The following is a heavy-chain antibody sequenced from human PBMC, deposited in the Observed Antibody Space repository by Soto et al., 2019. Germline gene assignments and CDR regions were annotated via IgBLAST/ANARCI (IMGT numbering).Heavy chain of an antibody. D-gene: IGHD5-12*01. V-gene: IGHV5-51*01. CDR3: ARHGYSSKLYYYYGMDV. J-gene: IGHJ6*02. CDR1: GNTFTTYW. CDR2: IYPGDSDT. Sequence: GESLKISCHVSGNTFTTYWIAWVRQMPGKGLEWMGIIYPGDSDTRYSPSFQGQVTISVDKSINTAYLQWSSLKASDTAMYYCARHGYSSKLYYYYGMDVWGQGTSVTVSS.